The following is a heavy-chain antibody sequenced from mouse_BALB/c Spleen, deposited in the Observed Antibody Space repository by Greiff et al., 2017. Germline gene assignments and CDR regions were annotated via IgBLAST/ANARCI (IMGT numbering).Heavy chain of an antibody. D-gene: IGHD1-1*01. V-gene: IGHV3-2*02. Sequence: VQLKESGPGLVKPSQSLSLTCTVTGYSITSDYAWNWIRQFPGNKLEWMGYISYSGSTSFNPSLKSRISITRDTSKNQFFLQLNSVTTEDTATYYCARRYYGSSSYWYFDVWGAGTTVTVSS. CDR3: ARRYYGSSSYWYFDV. J-gene: IGHJ1*01. CDR1: GYSITSDYA. CDR2: ISYSGST.